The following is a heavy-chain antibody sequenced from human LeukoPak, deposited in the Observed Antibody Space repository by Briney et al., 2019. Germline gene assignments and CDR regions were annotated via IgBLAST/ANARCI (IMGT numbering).Heavy chain of an antibody. CDR3: ARAGVIAALGY. J-gene: IGHJ4*02. Sequence: GGSLRLSCAASGFTFSSYWMGWVRQAPGKGLEWVANIKQDGMEKYYVDSVKGRFTISRDNAKNSLYLQMNSLRAEDTAVYYCARAGVIAALGYWGQGTLVTVSS. D-gene: IGHD6-6*01. V-gene: IGHV3-7*01. CDR1: GFTFSSYW. CDR2: IKQDGMEK.